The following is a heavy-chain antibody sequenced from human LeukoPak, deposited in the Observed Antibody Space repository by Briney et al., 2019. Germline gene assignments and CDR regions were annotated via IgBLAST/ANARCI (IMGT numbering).Heavy chain of an antibody. V-gene: IGHV4-39*07. J-gene: IGHJ5*02. Sequence: PSETLSLTCTVSGGSISSSSYYWGWIRQPPGKGLGWIGSIYYSGSTYYSPSLKSRVTISVDTSKNQFSLKLSSVTAADTAVYYCARDAYYDSSEWEFLDPWGQGTLVTVSS. CDR2: IYYSGST. CDR3: ARDAYYDSSEWEFLDP. CDR1: GGSISSSSYY. D-gene: IGHD3-22*01.